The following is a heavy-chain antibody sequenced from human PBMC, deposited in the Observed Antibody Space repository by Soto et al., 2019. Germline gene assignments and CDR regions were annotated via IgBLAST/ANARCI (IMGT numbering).Heavy chain of an antibody. J-gene: IGHJ4*02. CDR1: GFTFIKYG. CDR2: IMYDGSRK. D-gene: IGHD4-4*01. V-gene: IGHV3-33*06. CDR3: AKNTADYSSSLLKFFDY. Sequence: GGSLRLSCAASGFTFIKYGMHWVRQAPGKGLEWVAAIMYDGSRKYYADSVKGRFTISRDNSKNTLYLQLDSLRAEDTAVYYCAKNTADYSSSLLKFFDYWGQGT.